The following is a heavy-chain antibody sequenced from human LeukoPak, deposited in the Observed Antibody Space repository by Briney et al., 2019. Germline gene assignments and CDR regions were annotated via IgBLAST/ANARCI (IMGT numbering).Heavy chain of an antibody. CDR2: VYYSGST. CDR3: ARDKSGIGALGEPTFFGLDV. J-gene: IGHJ6*02. Sequence: SETLSLTCTVSGGSLSLYYWSWIRQPPGKGLEWIGHVYYSGSTHYNPSLRSRVTLSVDTSRNQFSMKMSSVTTADTAVYYCARDKSGIGALGEPTFFGLDVWGQGTTVTVSS. CDR1: GGSLSLYY. D-gene: IGHD3-10*01. V-gene: IGHV4-59*01.